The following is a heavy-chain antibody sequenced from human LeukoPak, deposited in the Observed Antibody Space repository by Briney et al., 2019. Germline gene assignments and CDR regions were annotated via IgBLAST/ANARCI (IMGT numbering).Heavy chain of an antibody. J-gene: IGHJ5*01. CDR3: ARVPRSQLLTNWFDP. Sequence: SGSLSLTCAASGGSISSHYWSWIRQPPGKGLEWIGYIYYSVSTNYNPSLKSRVTKSVDTSKNQFSLKLSSVTAADTAVYYCARVPRSQLLTNWFDPWGQGTLVTVSS. D-gene: IGHD2-2*01. CDR2: IYYSVST. CDR1: GGSISSHY. V-gene: IGHV4-59*11.